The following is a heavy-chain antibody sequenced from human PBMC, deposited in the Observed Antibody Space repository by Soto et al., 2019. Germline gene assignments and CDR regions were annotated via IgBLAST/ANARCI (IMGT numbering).Heavy chain of an antibody. CDR1: GGSVSSGNSY. D-gene: IGHD6-25*01. CDR3: AREVPAASLDY. V-gene: IGHV4-61*01. J-gene: IGHJ4*02. Sequence: SEPLSLTCNVSGGSVSSGNSYWTWIRQPPGKGLEWIGNIHYGGISNTNPSLKSRVTMSLDETRKQFSLRLTSVTAADTAVYYCAREVPAASLDYWGLGTLVTVSS. CDR2: IHYGGIS.